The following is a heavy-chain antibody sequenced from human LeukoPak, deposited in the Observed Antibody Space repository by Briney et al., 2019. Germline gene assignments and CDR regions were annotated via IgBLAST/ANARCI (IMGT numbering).Heavy chain of an antibody. CDR2: ISGSGGST. D-gene: IGHD4-17*01. CDR3: AKDMGYGDYSDY. Sequence: GGSLRLSCAASGFTFSSYAMSWVRQAPGKELEWVSAISGSGGSTYYADSVKGRFTISRDNSKNTLYLQMNSLRAEDTAVYYCAKDMGYGDYSDYWGQGTLVTVSS. V-gene: IGHV3-23*01. J-gene: IGHJ4*02. CDR1: GFTFSSYA.